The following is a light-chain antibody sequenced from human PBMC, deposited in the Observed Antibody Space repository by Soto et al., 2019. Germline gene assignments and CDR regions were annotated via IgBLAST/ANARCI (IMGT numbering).Light chain of an antibody. V-gene: IGKV3-20*01. J-gene: IGKJ4*01. CDR2: GAS. CDR1: QSVSSSY. Sequence: EIVLTQSPGTLSLSPGERATLSCRASQSVSSSYLAWYQQKPGQAPRLLIYGASSRATGIPDRFSGSGSGTDFPLTISRLEPEVFAVYYCKQYGRSPFFGGGTKVELK. CDR3: KQYGRSPF.